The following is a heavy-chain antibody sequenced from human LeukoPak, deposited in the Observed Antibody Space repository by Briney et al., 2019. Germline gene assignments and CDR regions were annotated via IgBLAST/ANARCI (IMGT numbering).Heavy chain of an antibody. CDR3: ASGPQETLAWLKALSAFDI. J-gene: IGHJ3*02. Sequence: ASVKVSCKASGYTFTSYGISWVRQAPGQGLEWMGWISAYNGNTSYAQKLQGRVTMSTDTSTSTGYMELRSLRSDDTAVYYCASGPQETLAWLKALSAFDIWGQGTMVTVSS. CDR2: ISAYNGNT. V-gene: IGHV1-18*01. D-gene: IGHD6-19*01. CDR1: GYTFTSYG.